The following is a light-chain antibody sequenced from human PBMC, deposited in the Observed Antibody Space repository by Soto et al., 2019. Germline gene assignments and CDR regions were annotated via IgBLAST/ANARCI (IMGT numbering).Light chain of an antibody. CDR2: RDN. V-gene: IGLV1-47*01. CDR3: AAWDDSLNGL. Sequence: QSVLTQPPSASGTPGQRVTISCSGNTSNIGINYVHWYQQFPGTAPKLLIFRDNQRPSGVPDRFSGSKSGTSASLAISGLRSEDEADYYCAAWDDSLNGLFGGGTKLTVL. CDR1: TSNIGINY. J-gene: IGLJ2*01.